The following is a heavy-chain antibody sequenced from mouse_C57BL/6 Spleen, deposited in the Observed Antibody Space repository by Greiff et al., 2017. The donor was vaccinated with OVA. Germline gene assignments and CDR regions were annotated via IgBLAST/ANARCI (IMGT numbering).Heavy chain of an antibody. CDR2: INPSNGGT. CDR3: ARADWGGGYFDY. V-gene: IGHV1-53*01. CDR1: GYTFTSYW. J-gene: IGHJ2*01. D-gene: IGHD4-1*01. Sequence: VQLQQPGPELVKPGASVKLSCKASGYTFTSYWMHWVKQRPGQGLEWIGNINPSNGGTNYNEKFKSKATLTVDKSSSTAYMQLSSLTSEDSAVYYCARADWGGGYFDYWGQGTTLTVSS.